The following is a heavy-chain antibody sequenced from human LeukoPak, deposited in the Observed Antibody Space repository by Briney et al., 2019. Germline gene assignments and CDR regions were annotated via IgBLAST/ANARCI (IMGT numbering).Heavy chain of an antibody. V-gene: IGHV4-39*06. Sequence: SETLSLTCTVSGGSISSSSYYWGWLRQPPGKGLEWIGSIYYSGSTYYNPSLKSRVTISVDTSKNQFTLKLSSVTAADTAVYYCARDGDIAARPGYFDYWGQGTLVTVSS. J-gene: IGHJ4*02. CDR3: ARDGDIAARPGYFDY. D-gene: IGHD6-6*01. CDR1: GGSISSSSYY. CDR2: IYYSGST.